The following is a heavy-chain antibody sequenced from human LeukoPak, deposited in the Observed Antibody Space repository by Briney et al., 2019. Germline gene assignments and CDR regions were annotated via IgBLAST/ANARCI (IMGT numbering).Heavy chain of an antibody. CDR2: ISDSGGST. CDR3: ARYGLGAHAFDI. V-gene: IGHV3-64*04. Sequence: GGSLRLSCSASGFPFSSYAMHWVRQAPGKGLEYVSAISDSGGSTYYADSVKGRFTISRDNSKNTLYLQMNSLRAEDTAVYYCARYGLGAHAFDIWGQGTMVTVSS. J-gene: IGHJ3*02. CDR1: GFPFSSYA. D-gene: IGHD3/OR15-3a*01.